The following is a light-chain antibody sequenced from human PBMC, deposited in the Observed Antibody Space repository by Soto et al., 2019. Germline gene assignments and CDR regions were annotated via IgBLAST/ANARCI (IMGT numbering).Light chain of an antibody. CDR3: SSYAGSNNYV. Sequence: ALTQPPSASGSPGQSVTISCTGTSSDVGGYNYVSWYQQHPGKAPKLMIYEVSKRPSGVPDRFSDSKSGNTASLTVSGLQAEDEADYYCSSYAGSNNYVFGTGTKVTVL. V-gene: IGLV2-8*01. J-gene: IGLJ1*01. CDR2: EVS. CDR1: SSDVGGYNY.